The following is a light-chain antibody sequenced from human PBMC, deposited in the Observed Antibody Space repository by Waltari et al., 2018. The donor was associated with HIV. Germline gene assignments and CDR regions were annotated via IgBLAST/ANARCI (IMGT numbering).Light chain of an antibody. CDR2: AAS. Sequence: DIQMTQSPSSLSASVGDRVTITCRASQTIFNYLNWYQQKPGKAPKLLIYAASSLQSGVPSRFSGSGSGTEFTLTISSLQPEDFAAYYCQQSYSILWTFGQGTKVEVK. V-gene: IGKV1-39*01. CDR1: QTIFNY. J-gene: IGKJ1*01. CDR3: QQSYSILWT.